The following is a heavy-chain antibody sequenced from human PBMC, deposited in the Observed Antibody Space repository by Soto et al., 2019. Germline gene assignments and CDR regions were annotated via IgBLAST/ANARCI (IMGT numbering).Heavy chain of an antibody. CDR2: MNPNSGNT. J-gene: IGHJ6*02. CDR3: ARARYPLRYFDWLTKYYYYGMDV. Sequence: GASVKVSCKASGYTFTSYDINWVRQATGQGLEWMGWMNPNSGNTGYAQKFQGRVTMTRNTSISTAYMELSSLRSEDTAVYYCARARYPLRYFDWLTKYYYYGMDVWGQGTTVTVSS. V-gene: IGHV1-8*01. D-gene: IGHD3-9*01. CDR1: GYTFTSYD.